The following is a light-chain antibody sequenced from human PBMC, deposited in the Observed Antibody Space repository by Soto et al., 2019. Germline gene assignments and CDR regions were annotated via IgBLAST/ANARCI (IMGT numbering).Light chain of an antibody. V-gene: IGKV1-9*01. CDR3: QQLNTFPVT. J-gene: IGKJ5*01. CDR1: QGISRY. CDR2: ASS. Sequence: DIQLTQSPSFLSASVGDRVTISCRASQGISRYLAWYQQTPGKAPKPLIYASSTLQSGVPSRFSGSCSGTEFTLTIGSLQPEDFATYYCQQLNTFPVTFGQGTRLDI.